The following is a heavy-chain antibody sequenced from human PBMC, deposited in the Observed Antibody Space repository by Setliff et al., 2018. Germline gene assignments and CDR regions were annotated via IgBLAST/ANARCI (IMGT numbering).Heavy chain of an antibody. D-gene: IGHD3-9*01. J-gene: IGHJ2*01. CDR2: INGGNGNT. Sequence: GASVKVSCKASGYTFTSYALHWLRQAPGQRLEWMAYINGGNGNTHYSQKFRGRVTVTRDISASTVFMELSTLSSEDTAVYYCAREVYDILTGYSYWYFDLWGRGTLVTVSS. CDR1: GYTFTSYA. V-gene: IGHV1-3*01. CDR3: AREVYDILTGYSYWYFDL.